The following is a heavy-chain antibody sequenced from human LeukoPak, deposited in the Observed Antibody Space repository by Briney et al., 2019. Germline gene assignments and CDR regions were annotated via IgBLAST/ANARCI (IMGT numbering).Heavy chain of an antibody. V-gene: IGHV4-59*08. CDR3: ARVPYGSGENWFDP. CDR1: GGSISSYY. J-gene: IGHJ5*02. CDR2: ISYSGST. D-gene: IGHD3-10*01. Sequence: SETLSLTCIVSGGSISSYYWSWIRQPPGKTLEWIGYISYSGSTNHNPSLKSRVTISVDTSKNHFSLKLSSVTAADTAVYYCARVPYGSGENWFDPWGQGTLVAVSS.